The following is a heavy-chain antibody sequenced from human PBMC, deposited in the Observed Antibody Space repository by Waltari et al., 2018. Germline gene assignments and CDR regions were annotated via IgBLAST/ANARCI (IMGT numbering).Heavy chain of an antibody. CDR3: VKDGPGAGWGDYDY. J-gene: IGHJ4*02. Sequence: EVQLVESGGGLVQPGGSLRLSCSASGFTLSSFSMHWVRQAPGKGLEYVSAVSNNGDSAYYADSVKGRFTISRDNSKNTLYLQMTSLKAEDTAVYYCVKDGPGAGWGDYDYWGQGTLVTVSS. V-gene: IGHV3-64D*08. CDR2: VSNNGDSA. D-gene: IGHD3-16*01. CDR1: GFTLSSFS.